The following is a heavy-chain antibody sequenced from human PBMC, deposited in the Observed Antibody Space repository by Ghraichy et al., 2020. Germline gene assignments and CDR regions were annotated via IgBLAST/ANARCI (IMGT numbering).Heavy chain of an antibody. CDR2: IYPDDSDT. CDR3: SSHLLAANYYYYGMSF. V-gene: IGHV5-51*01. CDR1: GYTFRNYW. J-gene: IGHJ6*02. Sequence: GESLNISCKASGYTFRNYWIAWVRQVPGKGLEWIGMIYPDDSDTRYSPSFQGQVTISADTSLTTAYLQWSSLKASDTAMYFCSSHLLAANYYYYGMSFWGQGTTV. D-gene: IGHD6-13*01.